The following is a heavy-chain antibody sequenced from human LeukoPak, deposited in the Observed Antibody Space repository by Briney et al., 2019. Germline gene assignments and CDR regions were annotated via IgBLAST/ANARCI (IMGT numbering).Heavy chain of an antibody. J-gene: IGHJ6*02. CDR3: ARDRASSRGVIGDMDV. D-gene: IGHD3-10*01. CDR2: ISNDGITR. V-gene: IGHV3-30*04. CDR1: GFTFNQYV. Sequence: GGSLRLSCAASGFTFNQYVIHWARQAPGKGLEWVAVISNDGITRFYATSVKGRCTISRDNSKNTLYLQMNSLRAEDTAVYYCARDRASSRGVIGDMDVWGQGTTVTVSS.